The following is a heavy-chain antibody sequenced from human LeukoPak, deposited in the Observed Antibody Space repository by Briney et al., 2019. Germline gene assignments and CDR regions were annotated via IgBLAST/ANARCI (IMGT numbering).Heavy chain of an antibody. Sequence: PGGSLKLSCAASGFTFSSYAMHWVRQAPGKGLEYVSAISSNGGSTTYANSVKGRLTISRDNSKNTLYLQMGSLRTDDLAVYYCARVTTGDRNYFDYWGQGTLVTVSS. CDR3: ARVTTGDRNYFDY. J-gene: IGHJ4*02. CDR2: ISSNGGST. D-gene: IGHD7-27*01. CDR1: GFTFSSYA. V-gene: IGHV3-64*01.